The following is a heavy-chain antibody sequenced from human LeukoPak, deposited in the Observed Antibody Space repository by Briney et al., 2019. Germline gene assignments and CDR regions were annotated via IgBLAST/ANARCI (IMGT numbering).Heavy chain of an antibody. CDR1: GGTFSRYA. V-gene: IGHV1-69*06. CDR2: IIPIFGTA. D-gene: IGHD7-27*01. Sequence: GASVKVSCKASGGTFSRYAISWVRQAPGQGLEWMGGIIPIFGTANYAQKFQGRITITADKSTSTAYMELSSLRSEDTAVYYCARDYRTGFDYWGQGTLVTVSS. J-gene: IGHJ4*02. CDR3: ARDYRTGFDY.